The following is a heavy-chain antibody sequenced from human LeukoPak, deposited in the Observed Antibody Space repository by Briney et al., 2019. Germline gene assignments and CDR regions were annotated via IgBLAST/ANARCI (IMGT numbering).Heavy chain of an antibody. J-gene: IGHJ4*02. CDR2: MNPNSGNT. CDR1: GYTFTSYD. D-gene: IGHD4-17*01. Sequence: ASVKVSCKASGYTFTSYDINWVRQATGQGLEWMGWMNPNSGNTGYAQKFQGRVTMTRDTSISTAYMELSSLRSEDTAVYYCARASESDYGDIDYWGQGTLVTVSS. V-gene: IGHV1-8*01. CDR3: ARASESDYGDIDY.